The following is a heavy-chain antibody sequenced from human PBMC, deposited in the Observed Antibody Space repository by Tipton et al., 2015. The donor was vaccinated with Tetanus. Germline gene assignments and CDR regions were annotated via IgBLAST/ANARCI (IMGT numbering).Heavy chain of an antibody. CDR2: IYYSGST. D-gene: IGHD6-13*01. J-gene: IGHJ4*02. V-gene: IGHV4-59*11. CDR1: GGSISSHY. Sequence: LRLSCTVSGGSISSHYWSWIRQPPGKGLEWIGYIYYSGSTNYNPSLKSRVTISVDTSKNQFSLKLSSVTAADTAVYYCARAGGGSWGNFDYWGQGTLVTVSS. CDR3: ARAGGGSWGNFDY.